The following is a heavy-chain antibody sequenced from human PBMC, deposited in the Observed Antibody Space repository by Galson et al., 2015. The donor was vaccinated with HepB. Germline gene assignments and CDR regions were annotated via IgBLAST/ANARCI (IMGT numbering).Heavy chain of an antibody. CDR3: ARDPREVRGVIITGPDG. D-gene: IGHD3-10*01. J-gene: IGHJ4*02. Sequence: SLRLSCAASGFTFSSYWMSWVRQAPGKGLEWVANIKQDGSEKYYVDSVKGRFTISRDNAKNSLYLQMNSLGAEDTAVYYCARDPREVRGVIITGPDGWGQGTLVTVSS. V-gene: IGHV3-7*03. CDR2: IKQDGSEK. CDR1: GFTFSSYW.